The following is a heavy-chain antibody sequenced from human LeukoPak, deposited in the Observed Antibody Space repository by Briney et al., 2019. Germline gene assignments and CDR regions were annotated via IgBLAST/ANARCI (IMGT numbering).Heavy chain of an antibody. J-gene: IGHJ5*02. CDR1: GYSIRSGHY. V-gene: IGHV4-38-2*01. CDR2: ISHSGNT. D-gene: IGHD4-11*01. Sequence: PSETLSLTCAVAGYSIRSGHYWAWIRQPPGKGLEWVGDISHSGNTYNTPSLNSRLTISLDTSKNQFSLNLTSVTDSKTAVYFCARRGITAVNWFDPWGQGTLVTVTS. CDR3: ARRGITAVNWFDP.